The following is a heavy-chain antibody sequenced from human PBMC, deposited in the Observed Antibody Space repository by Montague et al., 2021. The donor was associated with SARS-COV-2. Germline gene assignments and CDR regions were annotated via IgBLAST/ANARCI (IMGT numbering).Heavy chain of an antibody. CDR1: GDSVSSNTAA. V-gene: IGHV6-1*01. D-gene: IGHD3-10*01. CDR2: TYYRSKWYY. CDR3: ARARGSHYMSWFDS. J-gene: IGHJ5*01. Sequence: CAISGDSVSSNTAAWNRIRQSPSRGLEWLGRTYYRSKWYYDYAVSVKSRMTISPDTSKNQFSLQLSSVTPEDRAVYYCARARGSHYMSWFDSWGQGTLVIVSS.